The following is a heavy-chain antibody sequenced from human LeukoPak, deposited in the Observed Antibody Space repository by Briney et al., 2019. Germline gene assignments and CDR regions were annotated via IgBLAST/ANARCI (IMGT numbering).Heavy chain of an antibody. Sequence: GGSLRLSCAASGFSFSSYEMNWVRQAPGKGLEWVSYISSSGSTKYYADSVKGRFTMSRDNAKNSLYLQMNSLRGVDTAVYYCARVIVLVTGNYMDVWGKGTTVTISS. D-gene: IGHD2-21*02. CDR2: ISSSGSTK. CDR1: GFSFSSYE. CDR3: ARVIVLVTGNYMDV. V-gene: IGHV3-48*03. J-gene: IGHJ6*03.